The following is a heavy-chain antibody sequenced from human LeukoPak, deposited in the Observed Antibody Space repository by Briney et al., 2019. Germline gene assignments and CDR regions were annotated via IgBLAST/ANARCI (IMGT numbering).Heavy chain of an antibody. CDR2: ISAYNDNT. D-gene: IGHD6-13*01. V-gene: IGHV1-18*01. CDR3: ARGEQQLVFDY. J-gene: IGHJ4*02. CDR1: GGTFSSYA. Sequence: ASVKVSCKASGGTFSSYAISWVRQAPGQGLEWMGWISAYNDNTNYAQKLQGRVTMTTDTSTSTAYMELRSLRSNDTAVYYCARGEQQLVFDYWGQGTLVTVSS.